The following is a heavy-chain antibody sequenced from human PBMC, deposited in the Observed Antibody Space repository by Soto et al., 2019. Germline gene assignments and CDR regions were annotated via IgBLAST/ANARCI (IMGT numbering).Heavy chain of an antibody. CDR3: AKSLWPPIPEYSYGYDPYFAY. V-gene: IGHV3-30*18. Sequence: GGSLRLSCAASGFTFSSYGMHWVRQAPGKGLEWVAVISYDGSNKYYADSVKGRFTISRDNPKNTLYLQMNSLRAEDTAVYYCAKSLWPPIPEYSYGYDPYFAYGGKGTLVPVSS. D-gene: IGHD5-18*01. J-gene: IGHJ4*02. CDR2: ISYDGSNK. CDR1: GFTFSSYG.